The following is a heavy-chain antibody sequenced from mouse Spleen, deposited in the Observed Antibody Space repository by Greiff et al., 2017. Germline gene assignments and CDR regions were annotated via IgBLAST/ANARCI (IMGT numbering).Heavy chain of an antibody. V-gene: IGHV1-4*01. Sequence: VQLQESGAELARPGASVKMSCKASGYTFTSYTMHWVKQRPGQGLEWIGYINPSSGYTKYNQKFKDKATLTADKSSSTAYMQLSSLTSEDSAVFYCARWKGAMDDWGQGTSGTGSA. CDR2: INPSSGYT. J-gene: IGHJ4*01. CDR1: GYTFTSYT. CDR3: ARWKGAMDD.